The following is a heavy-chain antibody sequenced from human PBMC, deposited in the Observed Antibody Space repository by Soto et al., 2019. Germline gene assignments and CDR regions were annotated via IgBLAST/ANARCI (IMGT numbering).Heavy chain of an antibody. CDR1: GFTFSSYA. V-gene: IGHV3-21*01. J-gene: IGHJ4*02. Sequence: GSLRLSCAASGFTFSSYAMSWVRQAPGKGLEWVSSITHSGTYVYYADSVKGRFTISRDSASNSLFLQMTSLRAEDTAVYHCARARGNDWYSDYWGQGTLVTVSS. CDR3: ARARGNDWYSDY. CDR2: ITHSGTYV. D-gene: IGHD5-12*01.